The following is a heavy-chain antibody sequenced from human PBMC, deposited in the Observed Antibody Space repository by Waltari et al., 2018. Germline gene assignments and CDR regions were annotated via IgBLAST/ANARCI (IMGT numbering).Heavy chain of an antibody. J-gene: IGHJ6*02. V-gene: IGHV1-69*01. Sequence: QVQLVQSGAEVKKPGSSVKVSCKASGGTFSSYAISWVRQAPGQGLEWMGGIIPSFGTANYAQKFQGRVTITADESTSTAYMELSSLRSEDTAVYYCARVTTVVPSYYYYGMDVWGQGTTVTVSS. CDR2: IIPSFGTA. D-gene: IGHD4-17*01. CDR3: ARVTTVVPSYYYYGMDV. CDR1: GGTFSSYA.